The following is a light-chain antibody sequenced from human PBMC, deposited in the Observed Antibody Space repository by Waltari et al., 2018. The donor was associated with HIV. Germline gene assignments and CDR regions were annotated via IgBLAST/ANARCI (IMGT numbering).Light chain of an antibody. CDR3: NSRDSSGNHQV. J-gene: IGLJ2*01. CDR1: SLRSSY. Sequence: SSELTQDPAVSVALGQTVSVTCQGDSLRSSYASWYQQKPGPAPVLVIYGKNNRPSGIPDRFSGSSSGNTASLTITGAQAEDEADYYCNSRDSSGNHQVFGGGTKLTVL. V-gene: IGLV3-19*01. CDR2: GKN.